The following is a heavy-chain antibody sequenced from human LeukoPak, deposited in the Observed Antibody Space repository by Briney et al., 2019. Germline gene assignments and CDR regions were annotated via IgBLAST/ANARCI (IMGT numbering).Heavy chain of an antibody. CDR2: IYYSGFT. J-gene: IGHJ4*02. Sequence: SETLSLTCTVSGGSISSSSYYWGWIRQPPGKGLEWIGSIYYSGFTYYNPSLKSRVTISVDTSKNQFSLKLSSVTAADTAVYYCARTTSGGVIAIDYWGQGTLVTVSS. D-gene: IGHD3-16*02. CDR3: ARTTSGGVIAIDY. CDR1: GGSISSSSYY. V-gene: IGHV4-39*01.